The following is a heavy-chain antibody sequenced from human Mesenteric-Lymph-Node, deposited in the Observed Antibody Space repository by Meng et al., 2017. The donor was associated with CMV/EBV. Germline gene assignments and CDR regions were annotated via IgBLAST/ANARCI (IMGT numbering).Heavy chain of an antibody. Sequence: TFSGDWISWVSHAQGKVLEWVANIKQDISYKYYVDSVKYRFTISRDNTMYSLYLQMNCLRAEDTVVYSCARVNLPRGGGDCYACPFDYWGQGTLVTVSS. CDR2: IKQDISYK. V-gene: IGHV3-7*01. CDR3: ARVNLPRGGGDCYACPFDY. D-gene: IGHD2-21*01. CDR1: TFSGDW. J-gene: IGHJ4*02.